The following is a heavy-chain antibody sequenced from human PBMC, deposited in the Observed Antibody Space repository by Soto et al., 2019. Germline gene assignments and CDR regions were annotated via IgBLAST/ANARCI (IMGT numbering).Heavy chain of an antibody. D-gene: IGHD5-18*01. Sequence: GGSLRLSCAASGFTVDDYAMHWVRQAPGKGLEWVSGISWNSETIDYADSVKGRFTISRDNAKSSLFLQMNSLRPDDTALYYCVRSKGGYSYGTPFDYWGQGTLVTVSS. CDR3: VRSKGGYSYGTPFDY. CDR2: ISWNSETI. CDR1: GFTVDDYA. J-gene: IGHJ4*02. V-gene: IGHV3-9*01.